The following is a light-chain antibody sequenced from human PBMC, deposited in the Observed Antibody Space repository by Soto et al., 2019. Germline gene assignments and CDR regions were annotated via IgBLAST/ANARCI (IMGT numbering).Light chain of an antibody. Sequence: QSVLTQPPSASGTPGQRVTISFSAGRSNIGSNTMDWYQQLPGRAPKLLLYSNSQRPSGVPDRISGSKSGTSASLAISGLQSEDEGDYYCATWDDSLNAWVFGGGTKLTVL. J-gene: IGLJ3*02. V-gene: IGLV1-44*01. CDR1: RSNIGSNT. CDR2: SNS. CDR3: ATWDDSLNAWV.